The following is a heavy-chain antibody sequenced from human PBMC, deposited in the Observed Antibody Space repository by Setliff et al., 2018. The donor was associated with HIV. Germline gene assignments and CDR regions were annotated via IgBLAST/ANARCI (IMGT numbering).Heavy chain of an antibody. CDR3: ATEGRQKLALFDH. CDR1: GGSLSGYF. D-gene: IGHD6-6*01. Sequence: SETLSLTCTVSGGSLSGYFWTWVRQTPEKGLEWIGDITHSGSTNYNLSLKSRVTMSVDTSKNQLSLKLKSVTTADTAVYYCATEGRQKLALFDHWGLGTLVTVSS. V-gene: IGHV4-34*01. CDR2: ITHSGST. J-gene: IGHJ4*02.